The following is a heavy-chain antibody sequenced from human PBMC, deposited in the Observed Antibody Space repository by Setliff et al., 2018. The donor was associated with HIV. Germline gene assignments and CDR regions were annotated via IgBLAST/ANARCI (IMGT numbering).Heavy chain of an antibody. CDR1: GYTFSTYY. V-gene: IGHV1-46*01. CDR3: ARGLRGVIKGRYYYMDV. J-gene: IGHJ6*03. D-gene: IGHD3-10*01. CDR2: INPGRGNT. Sequence: ASVKVSCKASGYTFSTYYIHWMRQAPGQGLEWLAVINPGRGNTNYAQSFQGRVTVTRDTSTDTVYMELNSLRPEDTADYCCARGLRGVIKGRYYYMDVWGKGTTVTVSS.